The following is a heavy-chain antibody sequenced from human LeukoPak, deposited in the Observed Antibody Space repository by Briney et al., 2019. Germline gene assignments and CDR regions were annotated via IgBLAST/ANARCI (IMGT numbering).Heavy chain of an antibody. Sequence: GGSLRLSCAASGFTFSSYAMSWVRQAPGKGLEWVSAISGSGGRTYYADSVKGRFTISRDNSKNTLYLQMNSLRAEDTAVYYCAKDGPGYCSSTSCALDYRGQGTLVTVSS. CDR3: AKDGPGYCSSTSCALDY. CDR2: ISGSGGRT. V-gene: IGHV3-23*01. CDR1: GFTFSSYA. J-gene: IGHJ4*02. D-gene: IGHD2-2*01.